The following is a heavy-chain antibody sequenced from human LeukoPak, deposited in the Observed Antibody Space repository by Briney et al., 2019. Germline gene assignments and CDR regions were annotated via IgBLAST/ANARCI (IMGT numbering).Heavy chain of an antibody. CDR2: IYYSGST. CDR1: GGSISSGGYY. J-gene: IGHJ6*03. Sequence: SETLSLTCTVSGGSISSGGYYWSWIRQHPGKGLEWIGYIYYSGSTYYNPSLKSRVTISVDTSKNQFSLKLSSVTAADTAVYYCASGSGNRYYYYYMDVWGKGTTVTVSS. CDR3: ASGSGNRYYYYYMDV. V-gene: IGHV4-31*03. D-gene: IGHD2-15*01.